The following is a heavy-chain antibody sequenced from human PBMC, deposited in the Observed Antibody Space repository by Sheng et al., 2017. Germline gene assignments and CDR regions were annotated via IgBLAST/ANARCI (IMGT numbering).Heavy chain of an antibody. CDR2: INHSGST. CDR3: ARVYGAGATGRWGYYYYGMDV. V-gene: IGHV4-34*01. D-gene: IGHD1-26*01. CDR1: GGSFSGYY. Sequence: QVQLQQWGAGLLKPSETLSLTCAVYGGSFSGYYWSWIRQPPGKGLEWIGEINHSGSTNYNPSLKSRVTISVDTSKNQFSLKLSSVTAADTAVYYCARVYGAGATGRWGYYYYGMDVWGQGTTGHRLL. J-gene: IGHJ6*02.